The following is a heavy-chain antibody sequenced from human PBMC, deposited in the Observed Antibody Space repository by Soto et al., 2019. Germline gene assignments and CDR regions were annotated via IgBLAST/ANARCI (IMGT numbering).Heavy chain of an antibody. V-gene: IGHV4-59*08. J-gene: IGHJ3*02. CDR1: GGSISSYY. CDR2: IYYSGST. Sequence: SETLSLTCTVSGGSISSYYWSWIRQPPGKGLEWIGYIYYSGSTNYNPSLKSRVTISVDTSKNQFSLKLSSVTAADTAVYYCARVPWQWLGGFAFDIWGQGTMVTVSS. CDR3: ARVPWQWLGGFAFDI. D-gene: IGHD6-19*01.